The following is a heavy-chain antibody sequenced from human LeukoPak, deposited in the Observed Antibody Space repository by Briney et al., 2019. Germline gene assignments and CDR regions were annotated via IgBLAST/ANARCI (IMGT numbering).Heavy chain of an antibody. D-gene: IGHD3-10*01. CDR2: IYPGESDT. CDR1: GYSFTSYW. J-gene: IGHJ4*02. CDR3: ARSSGGLDDY. Sequence: LGESLKISCKGSGYSFTSYWIGLVRQMAGKGLEWMGIIYPGESDTRYSPSFQGQVTISADKSISTAYLQWSSLKASDTDMYYCARSSGGLDDYWGQGTLVTVSS. V-gene: IGHV5-51*01.